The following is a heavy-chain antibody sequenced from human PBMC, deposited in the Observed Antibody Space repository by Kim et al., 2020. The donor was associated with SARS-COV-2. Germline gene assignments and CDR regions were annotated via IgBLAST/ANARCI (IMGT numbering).Heavy chain of an antibody. V-gene: IGHV3-9*01. CDR3: AKVTGSRGAFDY. J-gene: IGHJ4*02. Sequence: YADSVKGRFTISRDNARNSLYLQMNSLGAEDTALYYCAKVTGSRGAFDYWGQGTLVTVSS. D-gene: IGHD1-26*01.